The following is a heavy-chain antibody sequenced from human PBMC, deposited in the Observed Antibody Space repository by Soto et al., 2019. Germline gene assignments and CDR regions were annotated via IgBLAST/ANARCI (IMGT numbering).Heavy chain of an antibody. Sequence: QVQLVESGGGVVQPGRSLRLSCAASGFTFSSYAMHWVRQAPGKGLEWVAVISYDGSNKYYADSVKGRFTISRDNSKNTLYLQMNSLRAEDTAVYYFARDLWLTMTNFDIWGLGTMVTVSS. J-gene: IGHJ3*02. CDR1: GFTFSSYA. V-gene: IGHV3-30-3*01. D-gene: IGHD3-10*01. CDR2: ISYDGSNK. CDR3: ARDLWLTMTNFDI.